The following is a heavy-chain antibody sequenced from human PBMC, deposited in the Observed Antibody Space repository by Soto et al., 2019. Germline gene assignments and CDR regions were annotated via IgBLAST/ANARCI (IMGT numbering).Heavy chain of an antibody. D-gene: IGHD2-2*01. Sequence: SETLSLTCTVSGGSISSYYWSWIRQPPGKGLEWIGYIYYSGSTNYNPSLKSRVTISVDTSKNQFSLKLSSVTAADTAVYYCASLGRYCSSTSCPLSPKTNYYYYYYMDVWGKGTTVTVS. J-gene: IGHJ6*03. CDR1: GGSISSYY. V-gene: IGHV4-59*01. CDR3: ASLGRYCSSTSCPLSPKTNYYYYYYMDV. CDR2: IYYSGST.